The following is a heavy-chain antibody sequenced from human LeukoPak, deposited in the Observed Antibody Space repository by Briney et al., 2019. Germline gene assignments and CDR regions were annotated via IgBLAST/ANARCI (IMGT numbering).Heavy chain of an antibody. V-gene: IGHV4-59*01. CDR1: SGSINSYY. CDR3: ARDSAFLAFDY. Sequence: PSETLSLTCTVSSGSINSYYWSWIRQPPGKGLEWIGYIYYSGSTNYNPSLKSRVTISLDTSKNQFSLKLSSVTAADTAVYYCARDSAFLAFDYWGQGTLVTVSS. CDR2: IYYSGST. D-gene: IGHD2/OR15-2a*01. J-gene: IGHJ4*02.